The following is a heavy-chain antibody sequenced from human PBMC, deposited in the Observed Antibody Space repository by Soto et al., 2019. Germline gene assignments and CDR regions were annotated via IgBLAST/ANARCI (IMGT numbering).Heavy chain of an antibody. Sequence: QVQLVQSGAEVKKPGASVKVSCKASGGTFSNYPISWVRQAPGQGLEWMGGIIPIFGTVNYAPKFQGRVTITADESTSTAYMELSSLRSEDTAVYYCARGNHRWLQLWYFDLWGRGTLVTVS. CDR2: IIPIFGTV. J-gene: IGHJ2*01. V-gene: IGHV1-69*12. CDR1: GGTFSNYP. D-gene: IGHD5-12*01. CDR3: ARGNHRWLQLWYFDL.